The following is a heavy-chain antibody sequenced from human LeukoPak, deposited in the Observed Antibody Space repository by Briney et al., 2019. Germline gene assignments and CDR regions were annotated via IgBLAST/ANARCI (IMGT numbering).Heavy chain of an antibody. D-gene: IGHD1-26*01. J-gene: IGHJ3*02. V-gene: IGHV4-39*07. CDR3: VRDKWEPRYAFNI. CDR1: GGSISSSSYY. CDR2: IYYSGST. Sequence: SETLSLTCTVSGGSISSSSYYWGWIRQPPGKGLEWIGSIYYSGSTYYNPSLKSRVTISVDKSKTQFSLKLSSVTAADTAVYYCVRDKWEPRYAFNIWGQGTMVTVSS.